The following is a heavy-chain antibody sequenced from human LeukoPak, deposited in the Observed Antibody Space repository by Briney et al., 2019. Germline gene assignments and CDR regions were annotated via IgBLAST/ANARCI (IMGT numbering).Heavy chain of an antibody. D-gene: IGHD5-12*01. CDR3: ARAPVATPSEFDY. CDR2: ISYSGNT. J-gene: IGHJ4*02. Sequence: SQTLSLTCTVSGDSISSGGYYWSWIRQHPGKGLEWIGYISYSGNTYYNPSLKSRAAISADTPKNQFSLKLSSTTAADTAVYYCARAPVATPSEFDYWGQGALVTVSS. CDR1: GDSISSGGYY. V-gene: IGHV4-31*03.